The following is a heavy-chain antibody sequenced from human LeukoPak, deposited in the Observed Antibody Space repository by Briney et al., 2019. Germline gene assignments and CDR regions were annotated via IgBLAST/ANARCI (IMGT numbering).Heavy chain of an antibody. V-gene: IGHV3-20*04. J-gene: IGHJ5*02. CDR1: GFTFDDYG. Sequence: GGSLRLSCAASGFTFDDYGMSWVRQAPGKGLEWVSGINWNGGSTGYADSVKGRFTISRDNAKNSLYLQMNSLRAEDTALYYCARSPVYGGNSCGGNWFDPWGQGTLVTVSS. CDR3: ARSPVYGGNSCGGNWFDP. CDR2: INWNGGST. D-gene: IGHD4-23*01.